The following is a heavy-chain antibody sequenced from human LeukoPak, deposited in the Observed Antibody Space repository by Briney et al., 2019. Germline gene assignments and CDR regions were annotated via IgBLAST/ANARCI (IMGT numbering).Heavy chain of an antibody. Sequence: RASVKVSCKASGYTFTGYYMHWVRQAPGQGLEWMGWINPNSGGTNYAQKFQGRVTLTTDTSTSTAYMELRSLTSDDTAVYYCAREPSGLLFDYCGQGTLVTVSS. D-gene: IGHD6-25*01. J-gene: IGHJ4*01. CDR3: AREPSGLLFDY. CDR1: GYTFTGYY. V-gene: IGHV1-2*02. CDR2: INPNSGGT.